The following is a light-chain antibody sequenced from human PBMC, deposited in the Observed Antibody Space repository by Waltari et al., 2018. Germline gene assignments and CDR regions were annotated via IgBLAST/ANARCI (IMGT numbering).Light chain of an antibody. Sequence: DIQMTQSPSSLSASVGDRVTITSRASQSISSYLNWYQQKPGKAPKLLIYAASSLQSGVPSRFSGSGSGTDFTLTISSLQPEDCATYYCQQSYSTPQTFGGGTKVEIK. V-gene: IGKV1-39*01. CDR2: AAS. CDR1: QSISSY. CDR3: QQSYSTPQT. J-gene: IGKJ4*01.